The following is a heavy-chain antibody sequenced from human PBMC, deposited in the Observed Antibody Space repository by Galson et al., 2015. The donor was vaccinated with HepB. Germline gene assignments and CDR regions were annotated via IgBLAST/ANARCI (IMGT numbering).Heavy chain of an antibody. V-gene: IGHV1-3*01. CDR1: GYTFTSHA. Sequence: SVKVSCKASGYTFTSHAMHWVRQAPGQRLEWMGWINAGNGNTKYSQKFQGRVTITRDTSASTAYMELSSLRSEDTAVYYCARVDIVVVPAATMDVWGQGTTVTVSS. J-gene: IGHJ6*02. CDR2: INAGNGNT. D-gene: IGHD2-2*01. CDR3: ARVDIVVVPAATMDV.